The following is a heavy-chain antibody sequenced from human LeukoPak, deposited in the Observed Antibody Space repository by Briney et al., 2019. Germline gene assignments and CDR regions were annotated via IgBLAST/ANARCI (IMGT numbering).Heavy chain of an antibody. CDR3: ARALYSGNYHLPFDI. CDR1: GFTFSDHF. D-gene: IGHD1-26*01. J-gene: IGHJ3*02. Sequence: PGGSLRLSCAASGFTFSDHFMDWVRQAPGKGLEWVGRSRNKGRSYSTEYAASVQGRFTISREESENSVYLQMRSLQIEDTAVYYCARALYSGNYHLPFDIWGQGTMVTVSS. CDR2: SRNKGRSYST. V-gene: IGHV3-72*01.